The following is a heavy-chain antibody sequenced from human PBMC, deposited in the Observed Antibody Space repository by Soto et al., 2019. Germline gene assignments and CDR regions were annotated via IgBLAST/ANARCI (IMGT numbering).Heavy chain of an antibody. D-gene: IGHD5-12*01. CDR1: AAPISAFY. V-gene: IGHV4-59*01. CDR3: ASRTDGYTAVWAHS. CDR2: IYYSGST. J-gene: IGHJ5*02. Sequence: PETLSLTCTVSAAPISAFYWSWIRQTPGKGLEWIGHIYYSGSTNYNPSLSSRVTISLDTSKNQFSLNLTSVTAADTAVYYCASRTDGYTAVWAHSWGQALPVTVPQ.